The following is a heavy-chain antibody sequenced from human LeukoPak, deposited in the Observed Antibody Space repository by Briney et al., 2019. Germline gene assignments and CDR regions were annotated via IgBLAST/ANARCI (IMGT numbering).Heavy chain of an antibody. D-gene: IGHD5-18*01. V-gene: IGHV3-30*18. Sequence: PGGSLRLSCAASGFTFSSYGMHWVRQAPGKGLEWVAVISYDGSNKYYADSVKGRFTISRDNSKNTLYLQMNSLRAEDTAVYYCAKDLSYIPTPIQPWLQDYYYYYGMDVWGQGTTVTVSS. CDR1: GFTFSSYG. CDR3: AKDLSYIPTPIQPWLQDYYYYYGMDV. J-gene: IGHJ6*02. CDR2: ISYDGSNK.